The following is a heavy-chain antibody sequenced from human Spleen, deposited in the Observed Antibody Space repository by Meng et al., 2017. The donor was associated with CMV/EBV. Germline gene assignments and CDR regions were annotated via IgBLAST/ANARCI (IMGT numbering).Heavy chain of an antibody. CDR2: INSDGSTT. CDR1: GFTFNSYW. J-gene: IGHJ4*02. D-gene: IGHD2-15*01. Sequence: ETLSLTCAASGFTFNSYWMHWVRQAPGKGLVWVSRINSDGSTTIYADSVKGRFTISRDNAQNTLYLQMNSLRAEDTAVYYCASQYCSGGSCFPEGYWGLGTLVTVSS. CDR3: ASQYCSGGSCFPEGY. V-gene: IGHV3-74*01.